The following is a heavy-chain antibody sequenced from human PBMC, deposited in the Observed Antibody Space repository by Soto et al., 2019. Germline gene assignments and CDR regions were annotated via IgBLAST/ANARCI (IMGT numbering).Heavy chain of an antibody. CDR3: ARDFREIADTVGYGMDV. CDR2: ISKDGSNK. Sequence: QVQLVESGGGVVQPGRSLRLSCVASGFTFSSYALHWVRQAPGKGLEWVAVISKDGSNKDYADFVKGRLTISRDNSKNTLYLQMNSLRLEDTAVYFCARDFREIADTVGYGMDVWGHGTTVIVSS. J-gene: IGHJ6*02. D-gene: IGHD4-17*01. V-gene: IGHV3-30-3*01. CDR1: GFTFSSYA.